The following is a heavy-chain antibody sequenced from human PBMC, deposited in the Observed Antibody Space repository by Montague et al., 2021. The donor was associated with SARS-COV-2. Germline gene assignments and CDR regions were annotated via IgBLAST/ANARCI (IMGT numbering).Heavy chain of an antibody. V-gene: IGHV4-59*01. J-gene: IGHJ4*02. Sequence: SETLSLTCTVSGDSITYFYWSWIRQTPEKGLEWIGYIFYRGTTNYNPSLESRVTITVDTSKDQFYLKLNSVTAADTAVYYCARGATRTFDYWGQGTRVTVSS. D-gene: IGHD1-1*01. CDR3: ARGATRTFDY. CDR1: GDSITYFY. CDR2: IFYRGTT.